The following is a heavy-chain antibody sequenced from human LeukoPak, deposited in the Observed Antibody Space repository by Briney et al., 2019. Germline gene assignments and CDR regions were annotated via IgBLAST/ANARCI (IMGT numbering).Heavy chain of an antibody. J-gene: IGHJ4*02. D-gene: IGHD4-17*01. CDR1: GGSFSGYY. Sequence: SETLSLTCAVYGGSFSGYYWSWIRQPPGKGLEWIGEINHSGSTNYNPSLKSRVTISVDTSKNQFSLKLNSVTAADTAVYYCARQGAGYGDYAHWGQGTLVTVSS. CDR2: INHSGST. CDR3: ARQGAGYGDYAH. V-gene: IGHV4-34*01.